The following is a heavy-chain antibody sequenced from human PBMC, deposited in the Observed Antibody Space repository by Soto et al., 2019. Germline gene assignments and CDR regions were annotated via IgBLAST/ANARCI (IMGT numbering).Heavy chain of an antibody. CDR3: ARHIAVAGTYGMDV. CDR2: IYPGDSDT. D-gene: IGHD6-19*01. V-gene: IGHV5-51*01. Sequence: PGESLKISCQGSGYNFRTYWIGWVRQMPGKGLEWMGIIYPGDSDTRYSPSFQGQVTISADKSISTAYLQWSSLKASDTAMYYCARHIAVAGTYGMDVWGQGTTVTVSS. CDR1: GYNFRTYW. J-gene: IGHJ6*02.